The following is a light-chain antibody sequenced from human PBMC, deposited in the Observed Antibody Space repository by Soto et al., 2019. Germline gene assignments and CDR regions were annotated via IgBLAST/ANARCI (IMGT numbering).Light chain of an antibody. Sequence: EIHLTHSPSFLSTSVGDRVTITCRASQGISSYLAWYQQKPGKAPKLLIYAASTLQSGVPSRFSGSGSGTKFTLTISSLQPEDFATYYCQQLNSYPFFGPGTKVDIK. J-gene: IGKJ3*01. CDR1: QGISSY. CDR3: QQLNSYPF. V-gene: IGKV1-9*01. CDR2: AAS.